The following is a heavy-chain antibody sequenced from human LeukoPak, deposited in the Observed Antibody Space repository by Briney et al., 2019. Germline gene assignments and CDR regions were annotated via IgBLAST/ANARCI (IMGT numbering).Heavy chain of an antibody. CDR1: GGSISSSSYY. D-gene: IGHD2-21*02. CDR2: IYYSGST. V-gene: IGHV4-39*07. Sequence: SETLSLTCTVSGGSISSSSYYWGWIRQPPGKGLEWIGSIYYSGSTYYNPSLKSRVTISVDTSKNQFSLKLSSVTAADTAVYYCARDLGEVVVTATPIGAFDIWGQGTMVTVSS. CDR3: ARDLGEVVVTATPIGAFDI. J-gene: IGHJ3*02.